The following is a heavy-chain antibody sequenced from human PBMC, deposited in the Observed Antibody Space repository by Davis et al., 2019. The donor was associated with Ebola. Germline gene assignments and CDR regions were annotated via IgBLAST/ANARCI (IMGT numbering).Heavy chain of an antibody. J-gene: IGHJ4*02. V-gene: IGHV3-30*02. CDR1: GFTFSSYG. CDR2: IPYDGSNK. Sequence: GESLKISCAASGFTFSSYGMHWVRQAPGKGLEWVAFIPYDGSNKYYVDSVKGRFTISRDNSKNTLYLQMNSLRAEDTAVYYCARDMSMTTANSFDYWGQGTLVTVSS. CDR3: ARDMSMTTANSFDY. D-gene: IGHD4-11*01.